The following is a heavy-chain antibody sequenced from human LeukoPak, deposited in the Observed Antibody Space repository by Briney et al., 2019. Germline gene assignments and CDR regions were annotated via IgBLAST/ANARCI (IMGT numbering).Heavy chain of an antibody. CDR1: GYTFTSYG. J-gene: IGHJ4*02. D-gene: IGHD6-13*01. CDR3: ARDRIAAAGTIFDY. CDR2: ISAYNGNT. V-gene: IGHV1-18*01. Sequence: ASVKVSCKASGYTFTSYGISWVRQAPGQGLEWMGWISAYNGNTNYAQKLQDRVTMTTDTSTSIAYMELRSLRSDDTAVYYCARDRIAAAGTIFDYWGQGTLVTVSS.